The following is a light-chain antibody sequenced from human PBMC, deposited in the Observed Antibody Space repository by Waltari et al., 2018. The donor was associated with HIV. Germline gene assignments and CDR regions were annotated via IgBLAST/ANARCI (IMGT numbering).Light chain of an antibody. CDR2: AST. J-gene: IGKJ1*01. CDR3: QQTFTSPRT. Sequence: DIQMTQSPSSLSASVGDRVIITCRASQSIGGSLNWYQQKPGKAPKVLIHASTTVQSGVPSRFSGSGSGTDFSLTISSLQPEDFATYVCQQTFTSPRTFGRGTKVEIK. CDR1: QSIGGS. V-gene: IGKV1-39*01.